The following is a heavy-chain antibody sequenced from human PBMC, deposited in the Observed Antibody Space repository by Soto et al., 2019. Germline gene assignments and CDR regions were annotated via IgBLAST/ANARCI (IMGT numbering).Heavy chain of an antibody. D-gene: IGHD6-19*01. CDR1: GFTFSSHA. V-gene: IGHV3-23*01. Sequence: GGSLRLSCAASGFTFSSHAMSWVRQAPGKGLEWVSSISGSDGTTYYAKSVKGRFSISRDNSMNTLYLQMNSLRAEDTAVYYCAKETRIAVAGRSAFDIWGQGTMVTVSS. CDR2: ISGSDGTT. J-gene: IGHJ3*02. CDR3: AKETRIAVAGRSAFDI.